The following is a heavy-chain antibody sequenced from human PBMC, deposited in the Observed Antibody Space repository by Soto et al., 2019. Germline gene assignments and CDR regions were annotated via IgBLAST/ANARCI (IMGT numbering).Heavy chain of an antibody. CDR3: AASPGGGGY. J-gene: IGHJ4*02. V-gene: IGHV3-53*01. CDR1: GFTVSNNY. D-gene: IGHD3-10*01. CDR2: IYSGGYT. Sequence: EVQLVESGGGLIQPGGSLRLSCAVSGFTVSNNYMSWVRQAPGKGLEGVSVIYSGGYTAYGDSVKGRFTISRDNSKNTSYPQMKSRGPPDPAVFYCAASPGGGGYWGQGTLVTVSS.